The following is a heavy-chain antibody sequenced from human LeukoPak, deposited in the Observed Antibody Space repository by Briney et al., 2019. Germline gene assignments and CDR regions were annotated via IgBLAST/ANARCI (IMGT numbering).Heavy chain of an antibody. Sequence: SETLSLTCAVSGGSISSSNWWSWVRQPPGKGLEWIGEIYHSGSTNYNPSLKSRVTISVDKSKNQFSLKLSSVTAADTAVYYCARRGPRGHMITFGGVIAPFDYWGQGTLVTVSS. D-gene: IGHD3-16*02. V-gene: IGHV4-4*02. CDR1: GGSISSSNW. CDR2: IYHSGST. J-gene: IGHJ4*02. CDR3: ARRGPRGHMITFGGVIAPFDY.